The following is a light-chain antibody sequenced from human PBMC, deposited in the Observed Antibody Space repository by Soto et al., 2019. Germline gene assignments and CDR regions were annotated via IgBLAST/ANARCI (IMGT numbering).Light chain of an antibody. CDR2: DAS. CDR3: QQRNSWPLT. J-gene: IGKJ4*01. CDR1: QSISSSN. Sequence: EIVLTQSPATLSLSPGERATLSCRASQSISSSNLAWYQQKPGQAPRLVIYDASNRATGIPARFSGSGSGTDFTLTISSLESEDFAVYYRQQRNSWPLTFGGGTKVEIK. V-gene: IGKV3-11*01.